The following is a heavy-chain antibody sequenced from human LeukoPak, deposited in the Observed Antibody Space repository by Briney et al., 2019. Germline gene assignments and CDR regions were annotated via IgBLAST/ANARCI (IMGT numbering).Heavy chain of an antibody. V-gene: IGHV1-46*01. D-gene: IGHD3-16*01. CDR1: GYTFTSNY. Sequence: ASVKVSCKASGYTFTSNYMHWVRQAPGQGLEWMGVINPSGGSTSYAQKFQGRVTMTRDMSTSTDYMELSSLRSEDTAVYYCARDPSDWGIYYMDVWGKGATVTVSS. J-gene: IGHJ6*03. CDR2: INPSGGST. CDR3: ARDPSDWGIYYMDV.